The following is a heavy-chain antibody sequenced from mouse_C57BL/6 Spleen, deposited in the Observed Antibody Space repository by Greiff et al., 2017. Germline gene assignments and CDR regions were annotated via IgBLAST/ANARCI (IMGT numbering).Heavy chain of an antibody. D-gene: IGHD2-3*01. J-gene: IGHJ2*01. V-gene: IGHV1-84*01. CDR3: ATMMVTYFDY. Sequence: QVHVKQSGPELVKPGASVKISCKASGYTFTDYYINWVKQRPGQGLEWIGWIYPGSGNTKYNEKFKGKATLTVDTSSSTAYMQRSSLTSEDSAVYFCATMMVTYFDYWGQGTTLTVSS. CDR2: IYPGSGNT. CDR1: GYTFTDYY.